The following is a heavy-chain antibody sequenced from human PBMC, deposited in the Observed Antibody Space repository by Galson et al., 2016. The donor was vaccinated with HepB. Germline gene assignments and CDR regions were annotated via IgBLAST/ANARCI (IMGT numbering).Heavy chain of an antibody. CDR1: GGTFSYYA. J-gene: IGHJ4*02. V-gene: IGHV1-69*13. CDR2: IIPIFGKA. D-gene: IGHD2-15*01. CDR3: ASRGARSCSGGSCYECDY. Sequence: SVKVSCKASGGTFSYYAISWVRQAPGQGLEWMGGIIPIFGKADYAQKFQGRVTITAYDSTSTAYMELSSLRSEDTAVYYCASRGARSCSGGSCYECDYWGQGTLVTVSS.